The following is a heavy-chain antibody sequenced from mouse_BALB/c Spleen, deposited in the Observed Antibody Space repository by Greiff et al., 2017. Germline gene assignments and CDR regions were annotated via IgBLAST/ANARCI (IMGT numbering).Heavy chain of an antibody. Sequence: EVKLMESGGGLVQPGGSRKLSCAASGFTFSSFGMHWVRQAPEKGLEWVAYISSGSSTIYYADTVKGRFTISRDNPKNTLFLQMTSLRSEDTAMYYCARSPTGYYAMDYWGQGTSVTVSS. CDR3: ARSPTGYYAMDY. D-gene: IGHD4-1*01. CDR1: GFTFSSFG. CDR2: ISSGSSTI. J-gene: IGHJ4*01. V-gene: IGHV5-17*02.